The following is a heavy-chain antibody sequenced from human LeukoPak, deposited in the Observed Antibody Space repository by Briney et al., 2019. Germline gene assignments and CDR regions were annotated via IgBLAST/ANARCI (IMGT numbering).Heavy chain of an antibody. CDR1: GGTFSSYA. J-gene: IGHJ6*03. Sequence: SVKVSCKASGGTFSSYAISWVRQAPGQGLEWMGGIIPIFGTANYAQKFQGRVTITADKSTSTAYMELSSLRSEDTAVYYCARGGSPHHYYYYYMDAWGKGTTVTVSS. D-gene: IGHD1-26*01. V-gene: IGHV1-69*06. CDR2: IIPIFGTA. CDR3: ARGGSPHHYYYYYMDA.